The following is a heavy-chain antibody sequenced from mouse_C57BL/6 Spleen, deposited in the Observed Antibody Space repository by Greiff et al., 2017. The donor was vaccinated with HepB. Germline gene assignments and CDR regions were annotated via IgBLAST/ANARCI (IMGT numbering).Heavy chain of an antibody. Sequence: QVQLQQSGAELARPGASVKLSCKASGYTFTSYGISWVKQRTGQGLEWIGEIYPRSGNTYYNEKFKGKATLTADKSSSTAYMELRSLTSEDSAVYFCAREGVTTVVAGGFAYWGQGTLVTVSA. D-gene: IGHD1-1*01. CDR3: AREGVTTVVAGGFAY. J-gene: IGHJ3*01. V-gene: IGHV1-81*01. CDR1: GYTFTSYG. CDR2: IYPRSGNT.